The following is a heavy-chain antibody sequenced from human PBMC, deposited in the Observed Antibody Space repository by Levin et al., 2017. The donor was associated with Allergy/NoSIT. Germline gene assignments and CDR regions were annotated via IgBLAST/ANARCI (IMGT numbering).Heavy chain of an antibody. CDR2: ISYDGSNK. Sequence: GESLKISCAASGFTFSSYAMHWVRQAPGKGLEWVAVISYDGSNKYYADSVKGRFTISRDNSKNTLYLQMNSLRAEDTAVYYCARDGPSGSYSYYYYYYGMDVWGQGTTVTVSS. D-gene: IGHD1-26*01. CDR1: GFTFSSYA. CDR3: ARDGPSGSYSYYYYYYGMDV. J-gene: IGHJ6*02. V-gene: IGHV3-30-3*01.